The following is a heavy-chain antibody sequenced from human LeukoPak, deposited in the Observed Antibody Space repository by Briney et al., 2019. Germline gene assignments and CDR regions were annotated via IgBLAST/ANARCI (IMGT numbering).Heavy chain of an antibody. CDR1: GFTFSSYA. CDR2: ISGSGDTT. V-gene: IGHV3-23*01. J-gene: IGHJ4*02. CDR3: AKDPRLVRGVIVDY. Sequence: PGGTLRLSCAASGFTFSSYAMSWVRQAPGKGLEWVSAISGSGDTTHYADSVKGRFTISRDNSKNTLYLQMSSLRAEDTAVYYCAKDPRLVRGVIVDYWGQGTLVTVSS. D-gene: IGHD3-10*01.